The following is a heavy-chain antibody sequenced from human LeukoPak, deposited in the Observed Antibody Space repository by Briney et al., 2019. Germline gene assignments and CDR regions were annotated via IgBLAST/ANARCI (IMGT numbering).Heavy chain of an antibody. CDR1: GDSISSYY. J-gene: IGHJ6*02. CDR2: IYYTGST. V-gene: IGHV4-59*01. Sequence: SETLSLTCTVSGDSISSYYWSWIRQPPGKRLEWIGYIYYTGSTNYNSSLKSRVSISVDTSKNHFSLNLSSVTAADTAVYYCVRSGPYWNYYGVDVWGQGTTVTVSS. CDR3: VRSGPYWNYYGVDV. D-gene: IGHD2-8*02.